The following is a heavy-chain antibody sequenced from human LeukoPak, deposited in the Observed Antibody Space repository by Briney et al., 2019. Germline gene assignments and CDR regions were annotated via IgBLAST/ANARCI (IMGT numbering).Heavy chain of an antibody. CDR2: ISSTGGTI. D-gene: IGHD6-19*01. Sequence: GGSLRLSCAASGFTFSDYYMNWIRQAPGKGLEWVSYISSTGGTIYYADSVKGRFTISRDSAKNSLSLQMNSLRAEDTAIYYCARDQVAVASGAFDIWGQGTMVTVSS. CDR1: GFTFSDYY. CDR3: ARDQVAVASGAFDI. J-gene: IGHJ3*02. V-gene: IGHV3-11*04.